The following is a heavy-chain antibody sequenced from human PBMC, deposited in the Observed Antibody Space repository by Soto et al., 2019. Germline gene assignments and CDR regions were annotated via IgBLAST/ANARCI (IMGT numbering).Heavy chain of an antibody. V-gene: IGHV1-3*01. Sequence: GASVKVSCKASGYTFTSYAMHWVRQAPGQRLEWMGWINAGNGNTKYSQKFQGRVTITRDTSASTAYMELSSLRSEDTAVYYCARGSSSGWYLVGFDYWGQGTLVTVSS. CDR2: INAGNGNT. D-gene: IGHD6-19*01. J-gene: IGHJ4*02. CDR1: GYTFTSYA. CDR3: ARGSSSGWYLVGFDY.